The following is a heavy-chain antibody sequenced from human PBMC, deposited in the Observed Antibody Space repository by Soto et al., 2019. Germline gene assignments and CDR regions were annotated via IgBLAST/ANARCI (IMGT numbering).Heavy chain of an antibody. J-gene: IGHJ4*02. CDR2: INAGNGNT. V-gene: IGHV1-3*01. CDR3: ARGVAPYYFDY. CDR1: GYTYTSYP. Sequence: SVNGSCKASGYTYTSYPMHWVRQAPGQRLEWMGWINAGNGNTKYSQKFQGRVTITRDTSASTAYMELSSLRSEDTAVYYCARGVAPYYFDYWGQGTLVTVSS. D-gene: IGHD2-15*01.